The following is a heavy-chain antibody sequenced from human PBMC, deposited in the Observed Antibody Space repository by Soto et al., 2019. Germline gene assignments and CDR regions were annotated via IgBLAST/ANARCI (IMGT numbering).Heavy chain of an antibody. J-gene: IGHJ5*02. V-gene: IGHV1-18*01. CDR3: ARDLLDIVVVVAATRHNWFDP. CDR2: ISAYNGNT. D-gene: IGHD2-15*01. CDR1: GYTFTIYG. Sequence: GASVEVCCKASGYTFTIYGIRWVRQAPGQGLEWMGWISAYNGNTNYAQKLQGRVTMTTDTSTSTAYMELRSLRSDDTAVYYCARDLLDIVVVVAATRHNWFDPWGQGTLVTVSS.